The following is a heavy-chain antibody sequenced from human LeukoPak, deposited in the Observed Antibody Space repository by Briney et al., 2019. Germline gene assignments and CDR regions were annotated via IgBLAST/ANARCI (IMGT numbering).Heavy chain of an antibody. CDR2: IYYSGNT. CDR3: ARDPGENYPYNWFDP. V-gene: IGHV4-59*11. J-gene: IGHJ5*02. D-gene: IGHD5-24*01. CDR1: GGSITSHY. Sequence: SETLSLTCTVSGGSITSHYWSWIRQPPGKGLGWIGYIYYSGNTNYNPSLKSRVTISVDTSKNQFSLSLTSVTAADTAVYYCARDPGENYPYNWFDPWGQGTLVTVSS.